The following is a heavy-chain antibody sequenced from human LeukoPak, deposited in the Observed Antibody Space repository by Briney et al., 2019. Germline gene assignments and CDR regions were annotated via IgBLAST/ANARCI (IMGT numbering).Heavy chain of an antibody. V-gene: IGHV5-51*01. CDR3: ARGRTLYDFWSGSILY. J-gene: IGHJ4*02. Sequence: GESLKISCKGSGYSFTSYWIGWVRQMPGKGLEWMGIIYPGDSDIRYSPSFQGQVTISADKSISTAYLQWSSLKASDTAMCYCARGRTLYDFWSGSILYWGQGTLVTVSS. CDR2: IYPGDSDI. D-gene: IGHD3-3*01. CDR1: GYSFTSYW.